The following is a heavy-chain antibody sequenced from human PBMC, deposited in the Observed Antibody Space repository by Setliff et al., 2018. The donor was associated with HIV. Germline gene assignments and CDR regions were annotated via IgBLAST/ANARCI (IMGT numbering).Heavy chain of an antibody. CDR1: GGTFSNYA. V-gene: IGHV1-69*05. D-gene: IGHD4-17*01. J-gene: IGHJ4*02. CDR2: FIPIFNTP. Sequence: SVKVSCKASGGTFSNYAFSWVRQAPGQGLEWMGAFIPIFNTPKYAQNFQGRVTIATDESTSTAYMELSSLRSADTAVYYCASCDYGDYVGDLDHWGQGTLVTVSS. CDR3: ASCDYGDYVGDLDH.